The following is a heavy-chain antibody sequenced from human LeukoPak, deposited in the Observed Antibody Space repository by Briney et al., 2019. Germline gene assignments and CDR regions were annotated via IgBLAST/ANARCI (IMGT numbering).Heavy chain of an antibody. CDR1: GDSVSSNSAA. Sequence: SQTLSLTCAISGDSVSSNSAAWDWIRQSPSRGLEWLGRTYYRSKWKKDYAVSVKSRITINPDTSKNQFSLQLNSVTPEDTAVYYCAGEGGMAEAAFDIWGQGTMVTVSS. D-gene: IGHD6-13*01. J-gene: IGHJ3*02. CDR3: AGEGGMAEAAFDI. V-gene: IGHV6-1*01. CDR2: TYYRSKWKK.